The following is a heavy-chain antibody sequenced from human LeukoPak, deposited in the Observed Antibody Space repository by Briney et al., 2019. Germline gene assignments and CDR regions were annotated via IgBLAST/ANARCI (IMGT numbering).Heavy chain of an antibody. V-gene: IGHV3-21*01. J-gene: IGHJ4*02. CDR1: GFTFSSYS. D-gene: IGHD1-26*01. CDR3: ARDQAGEADFDY. Sequence: PGGSLRLSCAASGFTFSSYSMNWVRQAPGKGLEWXSSISSSSSYIYYADSVKGRFTISRDNAKNSLYLQMNSLRAEDTAVYYCARDQAGEADFDYWGQGTLVTVSS. CDR2: ISSSSSYI.